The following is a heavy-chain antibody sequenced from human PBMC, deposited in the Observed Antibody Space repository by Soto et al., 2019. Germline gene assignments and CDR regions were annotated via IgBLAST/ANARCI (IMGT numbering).Heavy chain of an antibody. Sequence: QVQLGQSGAEVKKPGSSVKVSCKASGGTFSSYAISWVRQAPGQGLEWMGGIIPIFGTANYAQKFQGRVTITADESTSTAYMELSSLRSEDTAVYYCASRYCISTSCYAEYFQHWGQGTLVTVSS. CDR1: GGTFSSYA. D-gene: IGHD2-2*01. CDR3: ASRYCISTSCYAEYFQH. J-gene: IGHJ1*01. V-gene: IGHV1-69*12. CDR2: IIPIFGTA.